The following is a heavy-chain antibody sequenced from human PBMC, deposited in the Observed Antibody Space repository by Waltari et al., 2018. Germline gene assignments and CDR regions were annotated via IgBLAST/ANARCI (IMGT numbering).Heavy chain of an antibody. Sequence: QVQLQESGPGLVKPSQTLSLTCPVSGGSISSGSYSWSWIRQPAGKGLEWIGRIYTRGSTNYNPSLKSRVTISVDTSKNQFSLKLSSVTAADTAVYYCARDRAYSSSSPWFDPWGQGTLVTVSS. CDR3: ARDRAYSSSSPWFDP. CDR1: GGSISSGSYS. V-gene: IGHV4-61*02. CDR2: IYTRGST. D-gene: IGHD6-6*01. J-gene: IGHJ5*02.